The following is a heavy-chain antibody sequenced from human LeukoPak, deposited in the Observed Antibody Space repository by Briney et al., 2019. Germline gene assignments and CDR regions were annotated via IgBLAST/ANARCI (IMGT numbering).Heavy chain of an antibody. D-gene: IGHD3-10*01. CDR3: ARLGYYGSGSYPDAFDI. V-gene: IGHV1-2*06. CDR1: GYTFTGYY. CDR2: INPNSGGT. J-gene: IGHJ3*02. Sequence: GASVNVSCKASGYTFTGYYMHWVRQAPGQGLEWMGRINPNSGGTNYAQKFQGRVTMTRDTSISTAYMELSRLRSDDTAVYYCARLGYYGSGSYPDAFDIWGQGAMVTVSS.